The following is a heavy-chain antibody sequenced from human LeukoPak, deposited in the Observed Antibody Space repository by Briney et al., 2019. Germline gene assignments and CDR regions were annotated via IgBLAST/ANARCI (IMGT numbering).Heavy chain of an antibody. J-gene: IGHJ4*02. CDR3: ARDPIGYCTNGVCYGFLTDY. CDR2: ISAYNGNT. D-gene: IGHD2-8*01. V-gene: IGHV1-18*01. Sequence: GASVKVSCEASGYTFTSYGISWVRQAPGQGLEWMGWISAYNGNTNYAQKLQGRVTMTTDTSTSTAYMELRSLRSDDTAVYYCARDPIGYCTNGVCYGFLTDYWGQGTLVTVSS. CDR1: GYTFTSYG.